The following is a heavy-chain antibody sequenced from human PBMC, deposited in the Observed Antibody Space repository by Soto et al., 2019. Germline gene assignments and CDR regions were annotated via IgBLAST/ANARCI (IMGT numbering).Heavy chain of an antibody. J-gene: IGHJ6*03. CDR3: ARGGEAWRMTTTPYYYMDV. Sequence: SETLSLTCAVYGGSFSGYYWSWIRQPPGKGLEWIGEINHSGSTNYNPSLKSRVTISVDTSKNQFSLKLSSVTAADTAVYYCARGGEAWRMTTTPYYYMDVWGKGTTVTVSS. V-gene: IGHV4-34*01. CDR2: INHSGST. CDR1: GGSFSGYY. D-gene: IGHD4-4*01.